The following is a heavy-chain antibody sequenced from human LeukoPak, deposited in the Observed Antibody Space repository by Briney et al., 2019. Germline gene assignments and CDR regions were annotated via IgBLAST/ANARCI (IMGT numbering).Heavy chain of an antibody. V-gene: IGHV4-59*01. CDR1: GGSISSYY. CDR3: ARDYCSSTSCYSGWFDP. CDR2: IYYSGST. J-gene: IGHJ5*02. Sequence: SETLSLTCTVSGGSISSYYWSWIRQPPGKGLEWIGYIYYSGSTNYNPSLKSRVTISVDTSKNQFSLKLSSVTAADTAVYYCARDYCSSTSCYSGWFDPWGQGTLVTVSS. D-gene: IGHD2-2*01.